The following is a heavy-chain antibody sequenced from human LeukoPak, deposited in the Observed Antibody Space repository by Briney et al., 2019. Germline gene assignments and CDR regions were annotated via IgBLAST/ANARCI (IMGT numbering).Heavy chain of an antibody. Sequence: GGSLRLSCAASGFTFSNYAMSWVRQAPGKGLEWVSASGSGGNTYYADSVKGRFTISRDNSKNTLYLQMNSLRAEDTAVYYCAKRSRRLTLVRGVPREDVWGQGTTVTVSS. D-gene: IGHD3-10*01. V-gene: IGHV3-23*01. CDR2: SGSGGNT. CDR3: AKRSRRLTLVRGVPREDV. J-gene: IGHJ6*02. CDR1: GFTFSNYA.